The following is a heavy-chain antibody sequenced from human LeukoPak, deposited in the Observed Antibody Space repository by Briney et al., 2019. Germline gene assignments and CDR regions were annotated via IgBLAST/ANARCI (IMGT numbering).Heavy chain of an antibody. CDR2: IYTSGST. CDR3: ARDYTEMVRGVDTNWFDP. CDR1: GGSISSYY. J-gene: IGHJ5*02. V-gene: IGHV4-4*07. D-gene: IGHD3-10*01. Sequence: SETLSLTRTVSGGSISSYYWSWIRQPAGKGLEWIGRIYTSGSTNYNPSLKSRVTMSVDTSKNQFSLKLSSVTAADTAVYYCARDYTEMVRGVDTNWFDPWGQGTLVTVSS.